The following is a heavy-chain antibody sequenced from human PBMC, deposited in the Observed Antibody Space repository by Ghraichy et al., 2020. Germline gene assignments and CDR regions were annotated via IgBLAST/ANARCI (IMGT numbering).Heavy chain of an antibody. CDR1: GGSISNYY. CDR2: IYYSGST. V-gene: IGHV4-59*08. J-gene: IGHJ4*02. D-gene: IGHD6-13*01. Sequence: SETLSLNCTVSGGSISNYYWSWIRQPPGKGLEWIGYIYYSGSTNYKPSLRSRVNMSVDSSKNQLSLQLTSVTAADTAVYYCARQTAPVYGSWSKFYFWGQGILVTVSS. CDR3: ARQTAPVYGSWSKFYF.